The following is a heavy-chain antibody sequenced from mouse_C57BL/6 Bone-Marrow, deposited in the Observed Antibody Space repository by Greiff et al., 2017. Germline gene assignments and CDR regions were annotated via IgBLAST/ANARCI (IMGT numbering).Heavy chain of an antibody. D-gene: IGHD4-1*01. J-gene: IGHJ2*01. V-gene: IGHV6-3*01. CDR2: IRLKSDNYAT. CDR3: TGLTGLLGY. Sequence: EVKLMESGGGLVQPGGSMKLSCVASGFTFSNYWMNWVSQSPEKGLEWVAQIRLKSDNYATNYAESVKGRFTISRDDSKSSVYLQMNNLRAEDTGIYYCTGLTGLLGYWGQGTTLTVSS. CDR1: GFTFSNYW.